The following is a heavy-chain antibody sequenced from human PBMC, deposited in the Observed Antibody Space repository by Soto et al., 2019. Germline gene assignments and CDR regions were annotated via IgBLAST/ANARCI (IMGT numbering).Heavy chain of an antibody. CDR1: GYTFSNCW. Sequence: GESLKISCKGSGYTFSNCWLGWVRQMPGKGLEWMGIIYLGDSDTRYSPSFQGQVTISADKSISTAYLQWSSLKASDTAMYYCARGVGIVATDGMDVWGQGTAVTVSS. CDR3: ARGVGIVATDGMDV. J-gene: IGHJ6*02. V-gene: IGHV5-51*01. CDR2: IYLGDSDT. D-gene: IGHD5-12*01.